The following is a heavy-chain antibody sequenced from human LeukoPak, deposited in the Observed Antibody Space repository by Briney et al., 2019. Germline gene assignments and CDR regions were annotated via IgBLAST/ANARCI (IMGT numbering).Heavy chain of an antibody. CDR1: GYTFTSYG. V-gene: IGHV1-18*01. J-gene: IGHJ6*02. CDR2: ISAYNGNT. D-gene: IGHD3-9*01. Sequence: ASVKVSCKASGYTFTSYGISWVRQAPGQGLEWMGWISAYNGNTNYAQKLQGRVTMTTDTSTSTAYMELRSLRSDDTAVYYCARAGSYDILTYYYYGMDVWGQGPTVTVS. CDR3: ARAGSYDILTYYYYGMDV.